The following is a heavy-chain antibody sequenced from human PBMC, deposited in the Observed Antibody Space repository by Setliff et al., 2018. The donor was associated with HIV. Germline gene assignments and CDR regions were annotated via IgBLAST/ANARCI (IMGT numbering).Heavy chain of an antibody. Sequence: SETLSLTCTVSGGSISNFYWSWIRQPPGKGLEWIGYIYTTGSTNYNPSLKSRVTIPLDTSKNQFSLKLSSVTAADQGVYYCARVPVAGANWFDPWGLGTLVTVSS. CDR3: ARVPVAGANWFDP. CDR2: IYTTGST. CDR1: GGSISNFY. J-gene: IGHJ5*02. D-gene: IGHD2-21*01. V-gene: IGHV4-4*09.